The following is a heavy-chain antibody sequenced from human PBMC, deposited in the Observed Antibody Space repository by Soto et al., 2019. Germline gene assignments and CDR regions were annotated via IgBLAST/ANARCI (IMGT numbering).Heavy chain of an antibody. CDR2: ITGSSSST. D-gene: IGHD3-10*01. J-gene: IGHJ6*02. V-gene: IGHV3-23*01. Sequence: EVQLLESGGGLVQPGGSLRLSCVASGFTFSNYGMSWVRQAPGKGLEWVSGITGSSSSTYYADSVKGRFTISRDNSKNTLYLQMNSLRDEDTALYYCAKASGNYFTNDAVDVCRQGTTVTVSS. CDR1: GFTFSNYG. CDR3: AKASGNYFTNDAVDV.